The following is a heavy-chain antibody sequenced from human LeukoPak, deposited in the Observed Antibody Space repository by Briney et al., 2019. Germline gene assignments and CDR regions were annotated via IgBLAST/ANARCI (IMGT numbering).Heavy chain of an antibody. CDR1: GFTFSSSA. J-gene: IGHJ4*02. CDR2: VSGSGGST. D-gene: IGHD4-23*01. V-gene: IGHV3-23*01. Sequence: GGSLRLSCAASGFTFSSSAMTWVRQAPGKGLEWVSTVSGSGGSTYYADSVKGRFTISRDNSKNTLYLQMNSLRAEDTAVYYCAKASLTTVVMSFDYWGQGTLVTVSS. CDR3: AKASLTTVVMSFDY.